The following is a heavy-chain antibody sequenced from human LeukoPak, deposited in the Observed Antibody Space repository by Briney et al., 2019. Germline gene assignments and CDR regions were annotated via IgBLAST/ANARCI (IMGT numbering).Heavy chain of an antibody. CDR1: GXAFSSCW. V-gene: IGHV3-74*01. CDR2: INGDGSTT. CDR3: ASLVGGYYPPVEAFDI. D-gene: IGHD3-3*01. Sequence: GGSLRLSCAASGXAFSSCWMHWVRQAPGKGLVWVSRINGDGSTTNYADSVKGRFTISRDNAKHTLYLQMNSLRAEDSAVYYCASLVGGYYPPVEAFDIWGQGTMVTVSS. J-gene: IGHJ3*02.